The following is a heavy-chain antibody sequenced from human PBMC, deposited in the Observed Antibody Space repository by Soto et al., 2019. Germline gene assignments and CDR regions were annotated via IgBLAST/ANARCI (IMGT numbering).Heavy chain of an antibody. D-gene: IGHD2-2*01. J-gene: IGHJ6*02. V-gene: IGHV1-69*08. Sequence: QVQLVQSGAEVKKPGSSVKVSCKASGGTFSRYSITWVRQAPGHGLEWIGRIIPIFGIPTYAQKFQGRVTITGHESTSTAYMELSILRSDDTAVYYCAIEDRDRVTGLVPAAIDGMDVWGQGTTVTVSS. CDR2: IIPIFGIP. CDR1: GGTFSRYS. CDR3: AIEDRDRVTGLVPAAIDGMDV.